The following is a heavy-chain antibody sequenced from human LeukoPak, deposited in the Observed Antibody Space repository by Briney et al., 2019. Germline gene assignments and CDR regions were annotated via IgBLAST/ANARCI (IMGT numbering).Heavy chain of an antibody. CDR1: GFTFSHFW. D-gene: IGHD3-16*01. CDR2: ISNSRSYT. J-gene: IGHJ4*02. Sequence: GGSLRLSCATSGFTFSHFWMSWVRQAPGKGLEWVSDISNSRSYTNYADSVKGRFTISRDNAKNSLYLQMNSLRADDTAVYYCASGGGGMVIGDYWGQGTLVTGSS. CDR3: ASGGGGMVIGDY. V-gene: IGHV3-11*06.